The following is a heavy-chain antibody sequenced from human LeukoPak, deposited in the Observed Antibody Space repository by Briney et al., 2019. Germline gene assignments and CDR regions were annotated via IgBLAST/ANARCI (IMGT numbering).Heavy chain of an antibody. D-gene: IGHD3-10*01. CDR3: AKDRPNYYGSDGNYYKRDGDY. J-gene: IGHJ4*02. CDR1: GFSFRSHA. V-gene: IGHV3-23*01. Sequence: GGSLRLSCAASGFSFRSHAMSWVRQAPGKGLEWVSSITSSGESTYYADSGKGRFTISRDDSKNTLYLQMNSLRADDTAVYYCAKDRPNYYGSDGNYYKRDGDYWGQGTLVTVSS. CDR2: ITSSGEST.